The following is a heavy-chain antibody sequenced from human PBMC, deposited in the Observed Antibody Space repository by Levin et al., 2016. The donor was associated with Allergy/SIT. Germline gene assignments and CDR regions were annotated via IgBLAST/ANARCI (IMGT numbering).Heavy chain of an antibody. D-gene: IGHD6-6*01. J-gene: IGHJ4*02. CDR3: AKVRVPGIAARPLDY. V-gene: IGHV3-23*01. CDR2: ISGSGGST. Sequence: GESLKISCAASGFTFSSYIMSWVRQAPGKGLEWVSDISGSGGSTYYADPVKGRFTISRDNSKNTLYLQMNSLRVEDTAVYYCAKVRVPGIAARPLDYWGQGTLVTVSS. CDR1: GFTFSSYI.